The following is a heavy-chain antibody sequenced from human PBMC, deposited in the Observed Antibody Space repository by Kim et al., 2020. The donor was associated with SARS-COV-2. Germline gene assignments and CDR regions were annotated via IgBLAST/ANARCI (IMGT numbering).Heavy chain of an antibody. Sequence: GGSLRLSCAVSGFTFSSYWMSWVRQAPGKGLEWVANVKQDGSERNYVDSVKGRFTISRDNAKNSLYLQMDSLRAEDTAVYYCARGSGSYYIHWGQGTLVT. D-gene: IGHD3-10*01. CDR3: ARGSGSYYIH. CDR2: VKQDGSER. J-gene: IGHJ4*02. V-gene: IGHV3-7*01. CDR1: GFTFSSYW.